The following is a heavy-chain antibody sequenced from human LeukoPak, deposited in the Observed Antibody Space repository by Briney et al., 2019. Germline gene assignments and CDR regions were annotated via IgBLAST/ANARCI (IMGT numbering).Heavy chain of an antibody. Sequence: KPSETLSLTCTVSGGSVSSGSYYWSWIRQPPGKGLEWIGYIYYSGSTNNNPSLKSRVTISVDTSKNQFSLKLSSVTAADTAVYYCARGYGDYYFDYWGQGTLVTVSS. CDR1: GGSVSSGSYY. D-gene: IGHD4-17*01. CDR3: ARGYGDYYFDY. CDR2: IYYSGST. J-gene: IGHJ4*02. V-gene: IGHV4-61*01.